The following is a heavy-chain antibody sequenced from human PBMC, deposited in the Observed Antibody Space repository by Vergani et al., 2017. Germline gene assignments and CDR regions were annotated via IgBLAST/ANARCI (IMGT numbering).Heavy chain of an antibody. CDR1: VFTYDEYA. CDR3: VRDWGDKTAASAA. J-gene: IGHJ5*02. CDR2: IRWKSNSI. V-gene: IGHV3-9*01. D-gene: IGHD2-2*01. Sequence: EVKLVESGGTLVQPGRSLRLSCVDSVFTYDEYAMHCVRQAPGKGLEWVAGIRWKSNSIGYADSVRGRFTISRDKARNSLFLQMNSLRDEDTAVYYCVRDWGDKTAASAAWVQGTLVTVSS.